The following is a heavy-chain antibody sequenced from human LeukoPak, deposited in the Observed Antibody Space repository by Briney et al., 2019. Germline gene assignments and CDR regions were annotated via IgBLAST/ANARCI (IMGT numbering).Heavy chain of an antibody. CDR2: IYSGVST. J-gene: IGHJ6*03. D-gene: IGHD6-13*01. Sequence: PGGSLRLSCAASGFTVSSNYMSWVRQAPGKGLEWVSVIYSGVSTYYADSVKGRFTIPRDNSKNTLYLQMNSLRAEDTAVYYCARAIEQQLVVYYYYYMDVWGKGTTVTVSS. CDR3: ARAIEQQLVVYYYYYMDV. V-gene: IGHV3-53*01. CDR1: GFTVSSNY.